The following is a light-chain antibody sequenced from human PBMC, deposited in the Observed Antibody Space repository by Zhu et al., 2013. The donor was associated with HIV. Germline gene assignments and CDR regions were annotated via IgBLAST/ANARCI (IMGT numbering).Light chain of an antibody. J-gene: IGKJ2*03. Sequence: DIVLTQSPGSLAVSLGERATIKCKSSQSVLYSSNNKNYLAWYQQKPGQPPKLLIYWASTRESGVPDRFSGSGSGTDFTLTISSLQAEDVAVYYCQQYYSSLPSFGQGTKLEIK. CDR2: WAS. CDR3: QQYYSSLPS. CDR1: QSVLYSSNNKNY. V-gene: IGKV4-1*01.